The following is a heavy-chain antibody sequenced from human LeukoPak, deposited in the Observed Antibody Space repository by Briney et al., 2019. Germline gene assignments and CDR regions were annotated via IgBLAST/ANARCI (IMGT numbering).Heavy chain of an antibody. CDR3: ARSGPPENDYGDYDRQFYYYYTMDV. J-gene: IGHJ6*02. Sequence: GGSLRLSCVASGFTFSSYDMHWVRQATGKGLEWVSAIGTAGDTYFPGSVKGRFTISRENAKNSLYLQMNSLRAGDTAVYYCARSGPPENDYGDYDRQFYYYYTMDVWGQGTTVTVSS. V-gene: IGHV3-13*01. CDR1: GFTFSSYD. D-gene: IGHD4-17*01. CDR2: IGTAGDT.